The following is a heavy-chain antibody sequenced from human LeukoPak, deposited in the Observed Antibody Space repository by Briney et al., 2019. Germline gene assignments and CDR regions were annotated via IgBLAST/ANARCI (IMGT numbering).Heavy chain of an antibody. CDR3: ARGPTDYDFWSGYSKKYYYYMDV. V-gene: IGHV1-69*05. J-gene: IGHJ6*03. CDR2: IIPIFDTA. Sequence: SVKVSCKASGGTFSNYAISWVRQAPGQGLEWMGGIIPIFDTANYAQKLQDSVTLSMEESTSTAYMELSSLRSEDTDVYYCARGPTDYDFWSGYSKKYYYYMDVWGTGTTVTVSS. D-gene: IGHD3-3*01. CDR1: GGTFSNYA.